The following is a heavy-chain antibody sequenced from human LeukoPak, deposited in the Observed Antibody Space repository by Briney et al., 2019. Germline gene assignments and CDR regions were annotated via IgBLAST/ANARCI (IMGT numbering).Heavy chain of an antibody. V-gene: IGHV3-7*01. CDR2: INQDGNRI. J-gene: IGHJ3*02. D-gene: IGHD3-3*01. Sequence: PGGSLRLSCVASGFTFSGHWMNWVRQVPGKGLEWVAMINQDGNRIYYVDSVRGRFSISRDNAKDSLYLQMNSLRAEDTAVYYCARGPDHYDGVAFDIWGQGTTVTVSS. CDR3: ARGPDHYDGVAFDI. CDR1: GFTFSGHW.